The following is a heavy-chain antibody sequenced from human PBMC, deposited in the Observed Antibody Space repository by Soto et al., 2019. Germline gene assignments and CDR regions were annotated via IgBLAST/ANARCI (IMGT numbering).Heavy chain of an antibody. CDR2: VGGEAGGT. CDR3: SSADRWLQFPY. D-gene: IGHD5-12*01. J-gene: IGHJ4*01. V-gene: IGHV3-23*01. CDR1: GFTYNNYA. Sequence: GGSLRLSCAASGFTYNNYAMNWVRQAPEKGLEWVSTVGGEAGGTNYADSVKGRFTISRDNSKNTLYLQMNSLRAEDTALYYCSSADRWLQFPYWGQGTLLTVSA.